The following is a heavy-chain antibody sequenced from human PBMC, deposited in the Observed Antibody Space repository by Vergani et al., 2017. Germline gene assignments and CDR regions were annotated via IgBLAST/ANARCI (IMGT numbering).Heavy chain of an antibody. CDR3: AKWSMDYDSSCYYPRYYYYYYMDV. J-gene: IGHJ6*03. V-gene: IGHV3-23*01. D-gene: IGHD3-22*01. CDR1: GFTFSSYA. CDR2: ISGSGGST. Sequence: EVQLLESGGGLVQPGGSLRLSCAASGFTFSSYAMSWVRQAPGKGLEWVSAISGSGGSTYYADPVKGRFTISRENSKNTLYLQMNNLRAEDTAVYYCAKWSMDYDSSCYYPRYYYYYYMDVWGKGTTVTVSS.